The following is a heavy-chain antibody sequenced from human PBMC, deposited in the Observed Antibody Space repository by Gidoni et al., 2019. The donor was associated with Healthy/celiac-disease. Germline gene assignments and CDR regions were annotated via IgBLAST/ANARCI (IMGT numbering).Heavy chain of an antibody. CDR3: ARDRTWYYYDSSGYYPYFDY. J-gene: IGHJ4*02. CDR1: GFTFDDYG. V-gene: IGHV3-20*04. D-gene: IGHD3-22*01. Sequence: EVQLVESGGGVVRPGGSLRLSCAASGFTFDDYGMSWVRQAPGKGLEWVSGINWNGGSTGYADSVKGRFTISRDNAKNSLYLQMNSLRAEDTALYYCARDRTWYYYDSSGYYPYFDYWGQGTLVTVSS. CDR2: INWNGGST.